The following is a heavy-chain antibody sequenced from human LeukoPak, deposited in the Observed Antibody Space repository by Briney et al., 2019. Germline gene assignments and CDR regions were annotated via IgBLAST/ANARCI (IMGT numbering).Heavy chain of an antibody. J-gene: IGHJ4*02. CDR1: GGSFSGYY. Sequence: SETLSLTCAVYGGSFSGYYWSWIRQPPGKRLEWIGEINHSGSTNYNPSLKSRVTISVDTSKNQFSLKLSSVTAADTAVYYCARRDYYDSSGFGNWGQGTLVTVSS. CDR3: ARRDYYDSSGFGN. CDR2: INHSGST. D-gene: IGHD3-22*01. V-gene: IGHV4-34*01.